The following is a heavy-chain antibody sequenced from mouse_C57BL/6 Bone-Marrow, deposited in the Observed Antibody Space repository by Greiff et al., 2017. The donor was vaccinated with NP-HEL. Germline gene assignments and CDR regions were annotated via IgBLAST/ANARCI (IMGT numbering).Heavy chain of an antibody. Sequence: EVQRVESGGDLVKPGGSLKLSCAASGFTFTSYGMSWVRQTPDKRLEWVATISSGGSYTYYPDSVKGRFTISRDNAKNTLYLQMSSLKSEDTAMYYCARRKTSNWAYYYAMDYWGQGTSVTVSS. CDR3: ARRKTSNWAYYYAMDY. J-gene: IGHJ4*01. CDR2: ISSGGSYT. D-gene: IGHD4-1*01. CDR1: GFTFTSYG. V-gene: IGHV5-6*01.